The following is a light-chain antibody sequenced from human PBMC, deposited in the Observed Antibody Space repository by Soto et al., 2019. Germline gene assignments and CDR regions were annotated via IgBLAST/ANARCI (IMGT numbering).Light chain of an antibody. J-gene: IGLJ1*01. CDR3: QSYDNSLTGLHV. V-gene: IGLV1-40*01. Sequence: QSVLTQPPSVSGAPGQRVTISCTGSSSNIGAGYDVHWYQQLPGTAPKLLIYGNKYRPSGVPDRFSGSKSGTSASLAITGLEAEDEADYYCQSYDNSLTGLHVFGTGTQLTVL. CDR2: GNK. CDR1: SSNIGAGYD.